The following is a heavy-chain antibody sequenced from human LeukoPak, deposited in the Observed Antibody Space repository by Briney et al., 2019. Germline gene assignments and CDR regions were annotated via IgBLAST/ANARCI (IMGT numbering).Heavy chain of an antibody. CDR1: GFTFTTYW. J-gene: IGHJ4*02. CDR2: MKTDGSEK. CDR3: VLGSGWHDSY. Sequence: GGSLRLSCAASGFTFTTYWIHWIRQAPGKGLEWVANMKTDGSEKYYVDSVKGRFTISRDNTKNSVYLQVNSLRVEDTAVYYCVLGSGWHDSYWGQGTLVTVSS. D-gene: IGHD6-19*01. V-gene: IGHV3-7*03.